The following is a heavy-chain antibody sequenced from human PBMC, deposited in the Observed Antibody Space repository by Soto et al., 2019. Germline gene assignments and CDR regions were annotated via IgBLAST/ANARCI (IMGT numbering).Heavy chain of an antibody. J-gene: IGHJ3*02. CDR2: IWYDGSNK. CDR1: GFTFSSYG. D-gene: IGHD1-26*01. Sequence: GGSLRLSCAASGFTFSSYGMHWVRQAPGKGLEWVAVIWYDGSNKYYADSVKGRFTISRDNSKNTLYLQMNSLRAEDTAVYYCARGAGILGDAFDIWGQGTMVTVSS. V-gene: IGHV3-33*01. CDR3: ARGAGILGDAFDI.